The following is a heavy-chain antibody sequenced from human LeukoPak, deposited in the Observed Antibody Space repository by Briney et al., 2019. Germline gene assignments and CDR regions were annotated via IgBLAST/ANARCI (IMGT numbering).Heavy chain of an antibody. CDR1: GFTFSDYY. J-gene: IGHJ4*02. D-gene: IGHD1-26*01. V-gene: IGHV3-11*04. Sequence: GGSLRLSCVASGFTFSDYYMSWIRQAPGKGLEWVSYISSSGRTIYDADSVKGRFTISRDNAKNSLYLQMNSLKAEDTAVYYCARDKIVGATYFDYWGQGTLVTVSS. CDR3: ARDKIVGATYFDY. CDR2: ISSSGRTI.